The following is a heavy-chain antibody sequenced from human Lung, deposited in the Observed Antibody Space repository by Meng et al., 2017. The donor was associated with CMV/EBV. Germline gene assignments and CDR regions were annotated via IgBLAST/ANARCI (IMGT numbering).Heavy chain of an antibody. CDR1: GGSINRNNYY. CDR3: AGKEYSNDWSYYHGMDV. V-gene: IGHV4-39*01. J-gene: IGHJ6*02. D-gene: IGHD6-19*01. CDR2: IYDSEIT. Sequence: SETXSLXCTVSGGSINRNNYYWVWIRQPPGKGLEWIANIYDSEITYYNPSLRSRVIIMIDTSKNQLSLRLSSVTAADTAVYYCAGKEYSNDWSYYHGMDVWXQGTTVTVSS.